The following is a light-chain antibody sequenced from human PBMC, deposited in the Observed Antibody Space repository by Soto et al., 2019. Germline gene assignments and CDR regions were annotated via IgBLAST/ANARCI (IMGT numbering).Light chain of an antibody. CDR1: SGSIANKY. Sequence: NFMLTQPHSVSESPGKTLSISCTRSSGSIANKYVQWYQQRPGSAPTTVIYENNQRLSGVPDRFSGSTDGSSNSASLTISGLQTEDEADYYCQSYDSDFVVFGGGTKLTVL. CDR3: QSYDSDFVV. J-gene: IGLJ2*01. V-gene: IGLV6-57*04. CDR2: ENN.